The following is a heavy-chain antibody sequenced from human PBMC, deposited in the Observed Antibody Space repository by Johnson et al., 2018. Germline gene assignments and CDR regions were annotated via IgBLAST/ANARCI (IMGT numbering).Heavy chain of an antibody. D-gene: IGHD6-19*01. J-gene: IGHJ3*02. Sequence: QVQLQESGPGLVKPSQTLSLTCAISGDSVSSNSAAWNWIRQSPSRGLEWLGRTYYRSKWYNDYAVSVNSRITINPDTSTNQFTLQLNYVTPEDTAVYFCAKGYSSGWYSAFDIWGQGTMVTVSS. CDR1: GDSVSSNSAA. CDR3: AKGYSSGWYSAFDI. CDR2: TYYRSKWYN. V-gene: IGHV6-1*01.